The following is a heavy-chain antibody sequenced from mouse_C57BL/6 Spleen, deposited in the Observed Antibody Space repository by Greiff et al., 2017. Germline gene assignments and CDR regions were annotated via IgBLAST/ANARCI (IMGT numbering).Heavy chain of an antibody. CDR2: ISSGGDYI. J-gene: IGHJ3*01. Sequence: DVQLVESGEGLVKPGGSLKLSCAASGFTFSSYAMSWVRQTPEKRLEWVAYISSGGDYIYYADTVKGRFTISRDNARNTLYLQMSSLKSEDTAMYYCTRDRNWGAWFAYWGQGTLVTVSA. D-gene: IGHD4-1*01. CDR3: TRDRNWGAWFAY. CDR1: GFTFSSYA. V-gene: IGHV5-9-1*02.